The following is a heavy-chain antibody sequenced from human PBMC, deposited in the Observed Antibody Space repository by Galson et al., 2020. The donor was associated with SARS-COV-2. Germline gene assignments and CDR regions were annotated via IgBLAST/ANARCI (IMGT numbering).Heavy chain of an antibody. V-gene: IGHV2-70*01. CDR1: GFSLSTSGLC. CDR3: ARTQVWAYSYGPGAFDI. Sequence: SGPTLVKPTQTLTLTCTFSGFSLSTSGLCVSWIRQPPGKALEWLALIDWDDDKYYSTSLKTRLTISKDTSKNQVVLTMTNMDPVDTATYYCARTQVWAYSYGPGAFDIWGQGTMVTVSS. J-gene: IGHJ3*02. D-gene: IGHD5-18*01. CDR2: IDWDDDK.